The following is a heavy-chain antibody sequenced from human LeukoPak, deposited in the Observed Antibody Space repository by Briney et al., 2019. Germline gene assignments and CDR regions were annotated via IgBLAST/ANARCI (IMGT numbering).Heavy chain of an antibody. V-gene: IGHV3-7*01. J-gene: IGHJ4*02. CDR3: ARFARSPDC. CDR2: IKEDGSEK. Sequence: GGSLRLSCAASGFTFSSYWMTWVRQAPGKGLEWVANIKEDGSEKNYVDSVKGRFTISRDNAKNSLYLQMNSLRAEDTAVYCCARFARSPDCWGQGTLVTVSS. CDR1: GFTFSSYW. D-gene: IGHD3-10*01.